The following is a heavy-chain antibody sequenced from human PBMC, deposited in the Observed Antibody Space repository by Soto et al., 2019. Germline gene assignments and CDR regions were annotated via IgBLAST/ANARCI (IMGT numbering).Heavy chain of an antibody. Sequence: SETLSLTCTVSGGSISSYYWSWIRQPPGKGLEWIGYIYDSGSTNYNPSLKSRVTISVDTSKNQFSLKLSSVTAADTAVYYCARDSMAAGWLQTGYYYYYGMDVWGQGTTVTVSS. CDR3: ARDSMAAGWLQTGYYYYYGMDV. CDR1: GGSISSYY. CDR2: IYDSGST. D-gene: IGHD5-12*01. J-gene: IGHJ6*02. V-gene: IGHV4-59*01.